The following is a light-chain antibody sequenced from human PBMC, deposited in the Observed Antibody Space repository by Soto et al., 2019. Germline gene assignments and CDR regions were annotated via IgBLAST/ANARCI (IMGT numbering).Light chain of an antibody. Sequence: QSALTQPASVSGSPGQSITISCTGTSSDVGSYNLVSWYQQHPGKAPKLMIYEGSKRPSGVSNRFSGSKSGNTASLTISGLQAEDEDDYYCCSYAGSSTVFGGGTKVTVL. CDR2: EGS. V-gene: IGLV2-23*01. CDR3: CSYAGSSTV. J-gene: IGLJ2*01. CDR1: SSDVGSYNL.